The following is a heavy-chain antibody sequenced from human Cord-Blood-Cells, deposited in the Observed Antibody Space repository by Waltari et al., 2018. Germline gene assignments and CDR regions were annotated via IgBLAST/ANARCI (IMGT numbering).Heavy chain of an antibody. CDR2: INHSGST. CDR1: GGSFSGYY. V-gene: IGHV4-34*01. CDR3: ARGSNITLVRRTFDY. D-gene: IGHD3-10*01. Sequence: QVQLQQWGAGLLKPSETLSLTCAVYGGSFSGYYWSWIRQPPGKGLEWIGEINHSGSTNYNPSLKCRVPISVAPSRNQFSLTLSSVTAAVTAVYYRARGSNITLVRRTFDYWGQGTLVTVSS. J-gene: IGHJ4*02.